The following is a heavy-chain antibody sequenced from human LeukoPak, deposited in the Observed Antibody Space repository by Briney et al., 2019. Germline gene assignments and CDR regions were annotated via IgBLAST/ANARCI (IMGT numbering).Heavy chain of an antibody. CDR3: ARDRRIAARPDWFDP. CDR2: IIPIFGTA. V-gene: IGHV1-69*06. D-gene: IGHD6-6*01. J-gene: IGHJ5*02. CDR1: GGTFSSYA. Sequence: GSSVKVSCKASGGTFSSYAISWVRQAPGQGLEWMGGIIPIFGTANYAQKFQGRVTITADKSTSTAYMELSSLRSEDTAVYYCARDRRIAARPDWFDPWGQGTLVTVSS.